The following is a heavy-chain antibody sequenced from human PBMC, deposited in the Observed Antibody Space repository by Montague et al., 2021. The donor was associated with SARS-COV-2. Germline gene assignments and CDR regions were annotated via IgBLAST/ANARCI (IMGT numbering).Heavy chain of an antibody. CDR2: IHHDGST. CDR1: GVSFSTYS. CDR3: ARLGDGVVPSPILGVGPYYSYYYMDV. V-gene: IGHV4-34*01. Sequence: SETLSLTCAVHGVSFSTYSWNWIRQPPGKGLEWIGEIHHDGSTNYNPSLKSRVTISADTSKNQFSLKLTSVAAADTAVYYCARLGDGVVPSPILGVGPYYSYYYMDVWGKGTTVTVSS. D-gene: IGHD3-10*01. J-gene: IGHJ6*03.